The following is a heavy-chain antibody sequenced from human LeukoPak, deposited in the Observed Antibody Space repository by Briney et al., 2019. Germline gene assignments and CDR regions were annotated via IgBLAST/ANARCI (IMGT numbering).Heavy chain of an antibody. CDR2: IRYDGSNK. D-gene: IGHD3-3*02. J-gene: IGHJ4*02. CDR1: GFTFSSYG. V-gene: IGHV3-30*02. CDR3: AKDFLGFLEWLPPDY. Sequence: GGSLRLSCAASGFTFSSYGMHWVRQAPGKGLEWVAFIRYDGSNKYNADSVKGRFTISRDNSKNTLYLQMNSLRAEDTAVYYCAKDFLGFLEWLPPDYWGQGTLVTVSS.